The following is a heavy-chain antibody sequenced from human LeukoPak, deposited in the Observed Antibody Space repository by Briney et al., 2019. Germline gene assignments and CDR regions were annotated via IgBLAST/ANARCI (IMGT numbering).Heavy chain of an antibody. CDR2: ISSSSSTI. D-gene: IGHD2-15*01. CDR3: ARVEPGYLGQFDP. V-gene: IGHV3-48*01. Sequence: GGSLRLSCAASGFTFSSYSMNWVRQAPGKGLEWVSYISSSSSTIYYADSVKGRFTISRDNAKNSLYLQMNSLRAEDTAVYYCARVEPGYLGQFDPWGQGTLVTVSS. CDR1: GFTFSSYS. J-gene: IGHJ5*02.